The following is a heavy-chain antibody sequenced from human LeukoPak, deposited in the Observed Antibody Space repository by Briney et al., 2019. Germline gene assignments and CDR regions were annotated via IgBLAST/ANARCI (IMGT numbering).Heavy chain of an antibody. Sequence: PGGSLRLSCAASGSTFDDYGMSWVRQAPGKGLEWVSGINWIGGSPGYADSVKGRFTISRDNAKNSLYLQMNSLRAEDTALYFFASRRRHTISFDYWGQGTLVTVSS. CDR2: INWIGGSP. CDR1: GSTFDDYG. J-gene: IGHJ4*02. CDR3: ASRRRHTISFDY. D-gene: IGHD3-9*01. V-gene: IGHV3-20*04.